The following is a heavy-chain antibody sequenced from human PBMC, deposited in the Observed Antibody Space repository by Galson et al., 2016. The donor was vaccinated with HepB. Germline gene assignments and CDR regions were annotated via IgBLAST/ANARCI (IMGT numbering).Heavy chain of an antibody. Sequence: SLRLSCAASGFTFSSHWMHWVRQAPGKGLVWVSRINTDGSSTSYADSVKGRFTISRDNSKNTRYLEMNSLRAEDTAVYYCARDNWDDAGCSVDHWGQGTLVTVSS. CDR2: INTDGSST. D-gene: IGHD1-20*01. J-gene: IGHJ4*02. V-gene: IGHV3-74*01. CDR3: ARDNWDDAGCSVDH. CDR1: GFTFSSHW.